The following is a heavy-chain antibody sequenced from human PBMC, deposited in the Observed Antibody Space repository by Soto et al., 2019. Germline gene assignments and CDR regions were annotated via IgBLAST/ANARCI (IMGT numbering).Heavy chain of an antibody. CDR1: GYRFTTYW. J-gene: IGHJ3*01. CDR3: ARHGATTMTSSNAFDV. CDR2: IYPGNSDT. Sequence: GESLKISCKGSGYRFTTYWIGWVRQMPGKGREWMGIIYPGNSDTRYSPSFQGQVTISADKSISTAYLQWSSLKASDTAMFYCARHGATTMTSSNAFDVWGQGTMVTVSS. D-gene: IGHD4-17*01. V-gene: IGHV5-51*01.